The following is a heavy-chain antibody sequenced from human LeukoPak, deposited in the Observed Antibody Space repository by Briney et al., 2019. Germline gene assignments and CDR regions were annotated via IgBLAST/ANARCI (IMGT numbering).Heavy chain of an antibody. CDR2: IRSDGNDK. D-gene: IGHD3-3*01. J-gene: IGHJ4*02. V-gene: IGHV3-30*02. Sequence: PGGSLRLSCAASGFTFSSYGMHWVRQAPGKGLEWVAFIRSDGNDKYYADSVKGRFTISRDNSKNTLYLQMNSLRAEDTAVYYCAKDGTNYNFWSGPYFDYWGQGTLVTVSS. CDR1: GFTFSSYG. CDR3: AKDGTNYNFWSGPYFDY.